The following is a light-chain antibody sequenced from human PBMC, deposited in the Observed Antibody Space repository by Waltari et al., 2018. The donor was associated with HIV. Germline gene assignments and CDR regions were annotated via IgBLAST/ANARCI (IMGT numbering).Light chain of an antibody. V-gene: IGKV1-9*01. CDR3: QQLKSYPIT. CDR2: GAS. CDR1: QGVNST. Sequence: DIQLTQSPSFLSASVGDRVTITCRATQGVNSTLAWYQQRPGKAPKVLIYGASTLHSGVPSRFSGSGSGTHFTLTISSLQPEDFATYYCQQLKSYPITFGQGTRLEIK. J-gene: IGKJ5*01.